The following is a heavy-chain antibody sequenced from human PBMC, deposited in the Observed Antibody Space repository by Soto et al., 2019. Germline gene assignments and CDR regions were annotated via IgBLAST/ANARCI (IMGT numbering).Heavy chain of an antibody. D-gene: IGHD3-16*01. Sequence: QITLKASGPALVKLTQTLTLTCTFSGSSLSTSGVVVGWMRQPPGKALQWLSLIYWYDDKRYSPSLKSGLTITNDTSKNQVVLTMTNMDPVDTATYYCAHRRVPQAPKRGDLDYRVQETLVTVSS. CDR2: IYWYDDK. CDR1: GSSLSTSGVV. J-gene: IGHJ4*02. CDR3: AHRRVPQAPKRGDLDY. V-gene: IGHV2-5*01.